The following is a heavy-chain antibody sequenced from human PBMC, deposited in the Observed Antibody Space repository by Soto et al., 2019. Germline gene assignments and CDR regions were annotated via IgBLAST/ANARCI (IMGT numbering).Heavy chain of an antibody. CDR3: TIPQVYYGMDV. V-gene: IGHV3-73*02. CDR2: IRSKANNYAT. J-gene: IGHJ6*02. CDR1: GFTCSGSA. Sequence: EVQLVESGGGMVQPGGSLKLSCAASGFTCSGSAVHWVRQASGKGLEWVGRIRSKANNYATAYAASVQGRFTIFRDDLKNTPYLHMNSLKTEDTAVYYCTIPQVYYGMDVWGQGTTVTVSS.